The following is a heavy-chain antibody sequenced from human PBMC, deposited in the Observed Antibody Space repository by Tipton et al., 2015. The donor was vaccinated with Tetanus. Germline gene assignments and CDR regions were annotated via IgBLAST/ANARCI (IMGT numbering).Heavy chain of an antibody. CDR3: ARHNSGYYDSSGYPNDAFDI. CDR2: IYYSGST. J-gene: IGHJ3*02. Sequence: TLSLTCTVSGGSISGYYWSWIRQPPGKGLEWIGSIYYSGSTYYNPSLKSRVTISVDTSKNQFSLKLSSVTAADTAVYYCARHNSGYYDSSGYPNDAFDIWGQGTMVTVSS. CDR1: GGSISGYY. V-gene: IGHV4-39*01. D-gene: IGHD3-22*01.